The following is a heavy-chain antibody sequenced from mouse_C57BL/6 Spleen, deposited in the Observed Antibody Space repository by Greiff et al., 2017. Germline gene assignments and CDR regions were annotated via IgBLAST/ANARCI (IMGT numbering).Heavy chain of an antibody. Sequence: EVKLMESGGGLVKPGGSLKLSCAASGFTFSSYTMSWVRQTPEKRLEWVATISGGGGNTYYPDSVKGRSTISRDNAKNTLYLQMSSLRSEDTALYYCARHDLGYDFDYWGQGTTLTVSS. CDR2: ISGGGGNT. CDR3: ARHDLGYDFDY. CDR1: GFTFSSYT. V-gene: IGHV5-9*01. D-gene: IGHD2-14*01. J-gene: IGHJ2*01.